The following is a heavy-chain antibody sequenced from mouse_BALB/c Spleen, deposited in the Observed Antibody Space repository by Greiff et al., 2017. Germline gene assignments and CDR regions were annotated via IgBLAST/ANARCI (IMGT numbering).Heavy chain of an antibody. D-gene: IGHD2-14*01. Sequence: EVKVVESGGGLVKPGGSLKLSCAASGFTFSSYAMSWVRQTPEKRLEWVASISSGGSTYYPDSVKGRFTISRDNARNILYLQMSSLRSEDTAMYYCARDRYDVSWFAYWGQGTLVTVSA. CDR3: ARDRYDVSWFAY. CDR2: ISSGGST. CDR1: GFTFSSYA. J-gene: IGHJ3*01. V-gene: IGHV5-6-5*01.